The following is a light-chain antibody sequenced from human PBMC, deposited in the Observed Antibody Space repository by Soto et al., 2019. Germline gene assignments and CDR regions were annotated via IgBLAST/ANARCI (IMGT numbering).Light chain of an antibody. J-gene: IGLJ3*02. CDR1: GSDVGGHNH. CDR3: CSYVAGDSWV. Sequence: QSVLTQPPSASGSPGQSVTISCTGSGSDVGGHNHVSWYQQHPGEVPKLIIYEVSERPSGVPDRFSGSKSGNTASLTVSGLQADYEADYYCCSYVAGDSWVFGGGTKLTVL. CDR2: EVS. V-gene: IGLV2-8*01.